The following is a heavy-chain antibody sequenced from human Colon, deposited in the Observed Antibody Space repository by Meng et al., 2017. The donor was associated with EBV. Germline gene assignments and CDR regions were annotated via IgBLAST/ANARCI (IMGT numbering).Heavy chain of an antibody. CDR3: ARDGGVTHIP. CDR2: IYHNGQT. V-gene: IGHV4-4*02. CDR1: GTSISTSNW. D-gene: IGHD2-8*02. Sequence: QVLLQEAGVGLVKPSGTLSLTCAVSGTSISTSNWWSWIRQSPGEGLEWIGAIYHNGQTNYNPSLKSRVSMSVDESKNEFSLNLKSVTAADTAVYYCARDGGVTHIPWGQGVLVTVSS. J-gene: IGHJ5*02.